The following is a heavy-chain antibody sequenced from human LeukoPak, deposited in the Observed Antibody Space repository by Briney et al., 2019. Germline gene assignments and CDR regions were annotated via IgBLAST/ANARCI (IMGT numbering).Heavy chain of an antibody. CDR2: ISAYNGNT. CDR3: ARDGSSGWNAFDI. V-gene: IGHV1-18*04. D-gene: IGHD6-19*01. J-gene: IGHJ3*02. CDR1: GYTFTSYY. Sequence: ASVKVSCKASGYTFTSYYMHWVRQAPGQGLEWMGWISAYNGNTNYAQKLQGRVTMTTDTSTSTAYMELRSLRSDDTAVYYCARDGSSGWNAFDIWGQGTMVTVSS.